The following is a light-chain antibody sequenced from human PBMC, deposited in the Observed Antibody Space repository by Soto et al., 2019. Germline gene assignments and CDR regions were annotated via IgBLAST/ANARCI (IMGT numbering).Light chain of an antibody. J-gene: IGLJ1*01. CDR3: SSYKSRNTEV. Sequence: QSALTQPASVSGSPGQSITISCSGTSSDVGAYNYVSWYQHHPGKAPKLIIYDVSDRPSGVSNRFSASKSGNTASLTISGLQAEDEADYYCSSYKSRNTEVFGTGTKVTVL. CDR2: DVS. V-gene: IGLV2-14*03. CDR1: SSDVGAYNY.